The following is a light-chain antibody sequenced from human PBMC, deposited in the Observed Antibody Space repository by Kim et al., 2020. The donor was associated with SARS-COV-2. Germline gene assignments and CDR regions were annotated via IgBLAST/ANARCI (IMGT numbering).Light chain of an antibody. CDR1: QSLSGW. V-gene: IGKV1-5*01. CDR2: DAS. Sequence: GDRVTITCRASQSLSGWLAWYQQKPGKAPNLLIYDASTLTSGVPSRFSGTASGTEFALTISSLQPEDIGTYYCQHYNGYPISFGGGTKVDIK. J-gene: IGKJ4*01. CDR3: QHYNGYPIS.